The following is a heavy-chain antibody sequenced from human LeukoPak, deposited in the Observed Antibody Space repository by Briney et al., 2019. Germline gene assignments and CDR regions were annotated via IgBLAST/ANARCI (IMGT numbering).Heavy chain of an antibody. CDR1: VFPFSAYA. Sequence: GGSLRLSCTASVFPFSAYAMNWVRQAPGKGLEWVSGISWNSGSIGYADSVKGRFTISRDNAKNSLYLQMNSLRAEDTAVYFCARTNSGNYFDYWGQGTLVTVSS. CDR2: ISWNSGSI. CDR3: ARTNSGNYFDY. V-gene: IGHV3-9*01. J-gene: IGHJ4*02. D-gene: IGHD1-26*01.